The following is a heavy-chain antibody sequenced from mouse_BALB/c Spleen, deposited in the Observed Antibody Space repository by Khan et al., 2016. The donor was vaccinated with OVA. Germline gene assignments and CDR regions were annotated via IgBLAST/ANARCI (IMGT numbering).Heavy chain of an antibody. V-gene: IGHV5-9-3*01. CDR3: SRVYFGYFDD. CDR2: ISSGGGSYI. CDR1: GFTFSKYA. J-gene: IGHJ2*01. Sequence: EVELVESGGGLVKPGDSLKLSCAATGFTFSKYAMSWVRQTPEKRLEWVATISSGGGSYIYYPDSVKGRFTIFRDNAKNTLYLQMSSLRSEDTARYYRSRVYFGYFDDWGQGTTLTVSS. D-gene: IGHD1-1*01.